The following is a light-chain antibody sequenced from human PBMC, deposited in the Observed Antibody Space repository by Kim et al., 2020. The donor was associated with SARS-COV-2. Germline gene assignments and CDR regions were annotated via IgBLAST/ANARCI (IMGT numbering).Light chain of an antibody. CDR2: KAS. Sequence: ASVGDRVTITCRASQSISSWVAWYQQKPGKAPNLLIYKASTLESGVPSRFSGSGSGTEFTLTISGLQPDDFATYYCQQYNSYPLTFGGGTKVDIK. V-gene: IGKV1-5*03. CDR3: QQYNSYPLT. J-gene: IGKJ4*01. CDR1: QSISSW.